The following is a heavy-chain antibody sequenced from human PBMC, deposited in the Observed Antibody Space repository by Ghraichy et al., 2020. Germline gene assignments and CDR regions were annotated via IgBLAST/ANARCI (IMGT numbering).Heavy chain of an antibody. J-gene: IGHJ4*02. D-gene: IGHD2-21*02. CDR2: IFHSGMA. Sequence: SLNISCSVSGFSISSGYYWGWIRHPPGKGLEWIGSIFHSGMADYHPSLKSLVTISLDTSKNQFSLKLTSVTAADTAVYYCARDLPMTDTSGLEDVYFDYWGQGTLVTVSS. CDR1: GFSISSGYY. CDR3: ARDLPMTDTSGLEDVYFDY. V-gene: IGHV4-38-2*02.